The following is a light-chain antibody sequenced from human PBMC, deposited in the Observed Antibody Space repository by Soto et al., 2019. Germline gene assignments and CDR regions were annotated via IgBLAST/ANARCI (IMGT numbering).Light chain of an antibody. CDR1: SSDVGGYNY. CDR2: DVS. V-gene: IGLV2-14*03. CDR3: SSYTSSSTVV. J-gene: IGLJ2*01. Sequence: QSALTQPASVSGSPGQSITISCTGTSSDVGGYNYVSWYQQHPGKAPKFMIYDVSNRPSGVSNRFSGSKSGNTASLTISGLQAEDDADYYCSSYTSSSTVVFGGGTKLTVL.